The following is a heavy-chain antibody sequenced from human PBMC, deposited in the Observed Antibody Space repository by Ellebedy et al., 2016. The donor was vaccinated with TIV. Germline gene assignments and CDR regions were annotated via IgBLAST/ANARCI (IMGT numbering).Heavy chain of an antibody. D-gene: IGHD3/OR15-3a*01. V-gene: IGHV4-31*03. CDR1: GDSISSGGYY. CDR3: ARSLDK. CDR2: AYYGAST. Sequence: SETLSLTXTVSGDSISSGGYYWSWIRQLPGKGLEWIGYAYYGASTYYNPSLKSRLTISVDTSKNQFSLKLTSVTAANTAVYYCARSLDKWGQGTLVTVSS. J-gene: IGHJ4*02.